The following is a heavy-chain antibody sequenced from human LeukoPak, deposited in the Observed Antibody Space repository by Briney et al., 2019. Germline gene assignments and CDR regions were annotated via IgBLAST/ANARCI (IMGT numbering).Heavy chain of an antibody. V-gene: IGHV1-2*06. CDR2: INPNSGGT. J-gene: IGHJ1*01. Sequence: ASVKVSCKASGYTFTDYHMHWVRQAPGQGLEWMGRINPNSGGTNYAQKFQGRVTMTWDTSISTAYMELSRLRSDDTAVYYCAREVGGTTLDFQHWGQGTLVTVSS. CDR3: AREVGGTTLDFQH. CDR1: GYTFTDYH. D-gene: IGHD1-26*01.